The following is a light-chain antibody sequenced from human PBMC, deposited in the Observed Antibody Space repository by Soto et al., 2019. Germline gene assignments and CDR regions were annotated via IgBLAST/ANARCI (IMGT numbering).Light chain of an antibody. CDR3: QQRSNWPST. Sequence: EIVLTQSPATLSLSPGDRATLSCRASQSVNSYLAWYQQKPGQAPRLLIYDASNRATGIPARFSGSGSGTDFTLTISSLEPVDFAVYYCQQRSNWPSTFGGGTKVEIK. CDR1: QSVNSY. V-gene: IGKV3-11*01. CDR2: DAS. J-gene: IGKJ4*01.